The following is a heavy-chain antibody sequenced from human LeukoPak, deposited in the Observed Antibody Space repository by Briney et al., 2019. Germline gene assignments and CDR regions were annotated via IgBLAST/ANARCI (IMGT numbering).Heavy chain of an antibody. CDR1: GVTFTSYA. V-gene: IGHV3-23*01. CDR2: ITGSGGST. D-gene: IGHD4-17*01. J-gene: IGHJ4*02. CDR3: AKVATQLILSTVIDY. Sequence: GGSLRLSCAASGVTFTSYARTWVRQAPGKGLEWVSVITGSGGSTYYADSVKGRFTISRDNSKNKLYLLINSLRAEDTAVYYCAKVATQLILSTVIDYWGQGTLVPVSS.